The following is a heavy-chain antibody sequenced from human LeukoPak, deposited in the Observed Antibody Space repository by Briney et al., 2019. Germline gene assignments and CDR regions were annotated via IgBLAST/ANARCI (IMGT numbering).Heavy chain of an antibody. J-gene: IGHJ3*01. CDR1: GGSVYTYY. Sequence: PSETLSLTCTVSGGSVYTYYWGWIRQPPGKGPETIGYIYDMGSTNYSPSLKSRVSISIDTSKNQFSLRLDSVTAADTAVYYCARSPVKGGWYGALDFWGRGTMVTVSS. CDR2: IYDMGST. V-gene: IGHV4-59*02. D-gene: IGHD6-19*01. CDR3: ARSPVKGGWYGALDF.